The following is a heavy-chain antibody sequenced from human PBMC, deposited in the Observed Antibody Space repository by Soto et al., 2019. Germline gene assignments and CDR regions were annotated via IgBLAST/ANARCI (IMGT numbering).Heavy chain of an antibody. V-gene: IGHV1-18*01. CDR2: INVYNGNT. CDR3: ARAADPYCSGGSCYSDY. J-gene: IGHJ4*02. D-gene: IGHD2-15*01. Sequence: ASVKVSCKASGYTFITYGISWVRQAPGQGLEWMGWINVYNGNTNYAQKLQGRVTMTTDTSTSTAYMELRSLRSDDAAVYYCARAADPYCSGGSCYSDYWGQGTLVTVSS. CDR1: GYTFITYG.